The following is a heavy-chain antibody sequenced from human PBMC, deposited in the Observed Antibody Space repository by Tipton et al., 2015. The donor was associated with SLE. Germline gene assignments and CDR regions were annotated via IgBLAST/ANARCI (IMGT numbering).Heavy chain of an antibody. J-gene: IGHJ4*02. CDR3: ARDPKY. CDR2: MYFSGNT. V-gene: IGHV4-59*12. CDR1: GGSISGYH. Sequence: TLSLTCTVSGGSISGYHWSWLRQPPGKGLEWIGSMYFSGNTYYNPFLRSRVTISADTSKNQFSLKLTSVTAADTAVYYCARDPKYWGQGTLVIVSS.